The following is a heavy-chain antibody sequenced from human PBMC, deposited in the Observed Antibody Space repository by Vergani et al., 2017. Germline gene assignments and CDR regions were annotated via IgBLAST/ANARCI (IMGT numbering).Heavy chain of an antibody. V-gene: IGHV4-39*01. J-gene: IGHJ5*02. CDR1: GDSISSSSYY. CDR2: IYYSGST. Sequence: QLQLQESGPGLVKPSETLSLTCTVSGDSISSSSYYWGWIRQPPGKGLEWIGSIYYSGSTYYNPSRKSRVTMSVDTSKNQFSLKLTSVTAADTAVYYCARLSLRGWFDPWGQGTLVTGSS. CDR3: ARLSLRGWFDP. D-gene: IGHD3-3*02.